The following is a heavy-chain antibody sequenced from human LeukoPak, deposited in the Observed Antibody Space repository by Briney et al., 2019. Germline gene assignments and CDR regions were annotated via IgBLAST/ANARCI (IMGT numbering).Heavy chain of an antibody. J-gene: IGHJ4*02. CDR1: GYTFTSYD. CDR3: ATDYYDSRGFDY. CDR2: MNPNSGNT. D-gene: IGHD3-22*01. V-gene: IGHV1-8*01. Sequence: ASVKVSCKASGYTFTSYDINWVRQATGQGLEWMGWMNPNSGNTGYAQKFQGRVTMTRNTSISTAYMELSSLRSEDTAVYYCATDYYDSRGFDYWGQGTLVTVSS.